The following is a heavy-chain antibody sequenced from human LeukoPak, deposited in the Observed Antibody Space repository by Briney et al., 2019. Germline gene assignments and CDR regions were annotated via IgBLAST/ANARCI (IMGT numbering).Heavy chain of an antibody. Sequence: SETLSLTCTVSGGSISSYYWSWIRQPPGKGLEWIGRIYTSGSTNYNPSLKSRVTMSVDTSKNQFSLKLSSVAAADTAVYYCAREPIYCSSTSCPSSDWGQGTPVTVSS. D-gene: IGHD2-2*01. J-gene: IGHJ4*02. CDR1: GGSISSYY. V-gene: IGHV4-4*07. CDR3: AREPIYCSSTSCPSSD. CDR2: IYTSGST.